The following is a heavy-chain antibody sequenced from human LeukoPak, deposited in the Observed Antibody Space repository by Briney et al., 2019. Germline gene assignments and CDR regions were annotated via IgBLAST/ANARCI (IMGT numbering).Heavy chain of an antibody. CDR2: ISGSSEYV. Sequence: GGSLRLSCAASGFTFSSYSMNWVRQAPGKGLESGSYISGSSEYVHYADSVRGRFTISRDNAKNSLYLQMNGLRAEDTAVYYCARDEEFLVVPAPLGIWGQGTMITVSS. CDR1: GFTFSSYS. V-gene: IGHV3-21*01. CDR3: ARDEEFLVVPAPLGI. D-gene: IGHD2-2*01. J-gene: IGHJ3*02.